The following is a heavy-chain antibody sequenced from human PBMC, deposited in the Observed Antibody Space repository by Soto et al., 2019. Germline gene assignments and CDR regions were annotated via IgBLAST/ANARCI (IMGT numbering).Heavy chain of an antibody. CDR3: AREGIWTMVRGVIHYYYYMDV. J-gene: IGHJ6*03. CDR1: GYTFTSYD. V-gene: IGHV1-8*01. D-gene: IGHD3-10*01. Sequence: ASVKVSCKASGYTFTSYDINWVRQAPGQRLERMGWMNPNSDNTGYAQKLQGRVTITRNTYISTAYMKLSSLRSEDTAVYYCAREGIWTMVRGVIHYYYYMDVWGKGTTVTVSS. CDR2: MNPNSDNT.